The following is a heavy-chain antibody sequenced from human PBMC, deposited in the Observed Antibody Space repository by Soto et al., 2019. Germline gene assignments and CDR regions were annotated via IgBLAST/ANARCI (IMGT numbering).Heavy chain of an antibody. V-gene: IGHV4-61*01. CDR3: ARAPKDNYYGMDV. CDR2: NNHSRRT. Sequence: SAPRSLTCTVSGGYDSSGSNYWSCLQEPRGKGLEWIRYNNHSRRTLYSPSLKSRVTISVDTSKNQFSLKLSSVTAADTAVSHCARAPKDNYYGMDVWGQVTTVTVS. CDR1: GGYDSSGSNY. J-gene: IGHJ6*02.